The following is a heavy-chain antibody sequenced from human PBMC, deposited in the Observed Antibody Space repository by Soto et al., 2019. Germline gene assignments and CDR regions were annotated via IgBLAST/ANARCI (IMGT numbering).Heavy chain of an antibody. CDR3: AKDRDIVVVPAATPYYYGMDV. J-gene: IGHJ6*02. Sequence: QVQLVESGGGVVQPGRSLRLSCAASGFTFSSYGMHWVRQAPGKGLEWVAVISYDGSNKYYADSVKGRFTISRDNSKNTLYLQMNSLRAEDTAVYYCAKDRDIVVVPAATPYYYGMDVWGQGTTVTVSS. V-gene: IGHV3-30*18. D-gene: IGHD2-2*01. CDR1: GFTFSSYG. CDR2: ISYDGSNK.